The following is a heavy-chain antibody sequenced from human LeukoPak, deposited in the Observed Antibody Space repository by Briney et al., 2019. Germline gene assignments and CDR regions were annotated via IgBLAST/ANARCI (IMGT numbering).Heavy chain of an antibody. CDR3: AREYSSGWYYFDY. J-gene: IGHJ4*02. Sequence: RASETLSLTCTVSGYSISSGYYWGWIRQPPGKGLEWIGSIYHSGSTYYNPSLKSRVTISVDTSKNQFSLKLSSVTAADTAVYYCAREYSSGWYYFDYWGQGTLVTVSS. D-gene: IGHD6-19*01. CDR2: IYHSGST. V-gene: IGHV4-38-2*02. CDR1: GYSISSGYY.